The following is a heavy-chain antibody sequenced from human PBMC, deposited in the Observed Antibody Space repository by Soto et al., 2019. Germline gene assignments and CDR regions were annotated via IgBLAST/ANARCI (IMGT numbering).Heavy chain of an antibody. CDR3: ARGPTGRIDY. J-gene: IGHJ4*02. CDR1: GYTFTSYD. CDR2: MNPKSGGT. Sequence: QVQLVQSGAEVKSPGASVKVSCKASGYTFTSYDINWVRQATGQGFEWMGWMNPKSGGTRYIQKFQGRVTMTRDTSISTVYMELSSLTSADTAVYYCARGPTGRIDYWGQGTLVTVSS. V-gene: IGHV1-8*01.